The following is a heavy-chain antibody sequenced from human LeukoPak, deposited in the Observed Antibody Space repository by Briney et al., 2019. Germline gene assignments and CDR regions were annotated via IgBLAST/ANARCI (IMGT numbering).Heavy chain of an antibody. CDR2: ISSSSSTI. D-gene: IGHD2-15*01. CDR1: GFTFSYYS. CDR3: GREDMPFTD. V-gene: IGHV3-48*01. Sequence: GGSLRLSCAASGFTFSYYSMNWVRQAPGKGLEWVSYISSSSSTIYYADSVKGRFTISRDNAKNSLYLQMKSLRTEDTAVYYFGREDMPFTDGGQGTLVTVSA. J-gene: IGHJ4*02.